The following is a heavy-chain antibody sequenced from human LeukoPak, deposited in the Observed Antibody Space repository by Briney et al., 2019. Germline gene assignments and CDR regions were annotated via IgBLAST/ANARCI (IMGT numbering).Heavy chain of an antibody. CDR2: IYSGGST. CDR3: ARDQYSSGWYPGAFDI. D-gene: IGHD6-19*01. CDR1: GFTVSSNY. V-gene: IGHV3-66*01. Sequence: GGSLRLSCAASGFTVSSNYMSWVRQAPGKGLEWVSVIYSGGSTYYADSVKGRLTIPRDNSKNTLYLQMNSLRAEDTAVYYCARDQYSSGWYPGAFDIWGQGTMVTVSS. J-gene: IGHJ3*02.